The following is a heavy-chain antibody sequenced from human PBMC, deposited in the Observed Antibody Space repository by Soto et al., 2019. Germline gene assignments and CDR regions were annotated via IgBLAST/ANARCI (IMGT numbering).Heavy chain of an antibody. Sequence: GGSLRLSCAASGFTVSVNPMNWVRQGSGKGLEWVSVINSGGSTDYADSVKGRFTISRDISRNTLYLQMNSLRAEDTAVYYCVRENYYYGMDVWGQGTTVTVSS. CDR3: VRENYYYGMDV. J-gene: IGHJ6*02. V-gene: IGHV3-66*01. CDR1: GFTVSVNP. CDR2: INSGGST.